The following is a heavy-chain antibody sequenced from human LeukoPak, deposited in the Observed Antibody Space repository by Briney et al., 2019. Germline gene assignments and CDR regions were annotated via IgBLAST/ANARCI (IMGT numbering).Heavy chain of an antibody. J-gene: IGHJ4*02. D-gene: IGHD2-21*01. CDR1: GFTFSTYS. V-gene: IGHV3-48*01. Sequence: GGSLRLSCAASGFTFSTYSMSWVRQAPGKGLEWVSYISSSSSTIYYADSVKGRFTISRDNAKNSLYLQMNSLRAEDTAMYYCAKSDCFDYWGQGTLVTVSS. CDR2: ISSSSSTI. CDR3: AKSDCFDY.